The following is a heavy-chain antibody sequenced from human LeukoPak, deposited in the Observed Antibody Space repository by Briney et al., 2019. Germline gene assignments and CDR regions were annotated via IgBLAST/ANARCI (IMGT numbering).Heavy chain of an antibody. J-gene: IGHJ4*02. V-gene: IGHV3-49*03. CDR3: TRDLDWNYVFFDY. CDR2: IRSKAYGGTT. D-gene: IGHD1-7*01. Sequence: GGSLRLSCAASGFTVSSNYMSWFRQAPGKGLEWVGFIRSKAYGGTTEYAASVKGRFTISRDDSKSIAYLQMNSLKTEDTAVYYCTRDLDWNYVFFDYWGQGTLVTVSS. CDR1: GFTVSSNY.